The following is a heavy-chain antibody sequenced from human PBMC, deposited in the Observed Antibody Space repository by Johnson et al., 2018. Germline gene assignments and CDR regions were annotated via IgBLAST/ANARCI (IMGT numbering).Heavy chain of an antibody. Sequence: QVQLQESGPGLXKPSDPXXXTCTVSGGSISTNYWSWIRQPPGKGLEWIGXXXXXXXXXSHPLQKRRVTISVDTSSSHFSLKLTSVTAADTAVYYCARDLYGRRMDVWGQGTTVTVSS. CDR2: XXXXXXX. CDR3: ARDLYGRRMDV. J-gene: IGHJ6*02. V-gene: IGHV4-59*01. D-gene: IGHD2/OR15-2a*01. CDR1: GGSISTNY.